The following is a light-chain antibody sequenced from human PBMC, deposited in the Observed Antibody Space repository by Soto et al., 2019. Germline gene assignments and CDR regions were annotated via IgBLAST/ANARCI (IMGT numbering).Light chain of an antibody. Sequence: DIHMTQSPSSPSASVGDIVTITCRASQSISKYLNWYQQKKGKAPNLLLHTVSRLQSGVPSRLSGSGYGTDFTLTISSMQTEDFETYYCQQLNSYPITFGHGTRREI. J-gene: IGKJ5*01. V-gene: IGKV1-39*01. CDR3: QQLNSYPIT. CDR2: TVS. CDR1: QSISKY.